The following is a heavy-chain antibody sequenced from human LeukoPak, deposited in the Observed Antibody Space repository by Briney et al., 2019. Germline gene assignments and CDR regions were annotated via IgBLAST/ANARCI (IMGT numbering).Heavy chain of an antibody. D-gene: IGHD6-19*01. Sequence: GGSLRLSCAASGFTFGSYAMSWVRQAPGKGLEWVSAISGSGGSTYYADSVKGRFTISRDNSKNTLYLQMNSLRAEDTAVYYCAKWRYSSGWLNYWGQGTLVTVSS. J-gene: IGHJ4*02. V-gene: IGHV3-23*01. CDR2: ISGSGGST. CDR3: AKWRYSSGWLNY. CDR1: GFTFGSYA.